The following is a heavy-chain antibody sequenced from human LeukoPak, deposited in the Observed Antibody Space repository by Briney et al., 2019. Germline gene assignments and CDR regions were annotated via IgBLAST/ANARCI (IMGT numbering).Heavy chain of an antibody. CDR2: ISKSGGST. CDR1: GLXFSSYA. D-gene: IGHD2-15*01. CDR3: AIWGYCSGGSCYVSAYYYGMDV. J-gene: IGHJ6*02. V-gene: IGHV3-23*01. Sequence: GESLRLSCAASGLXFSSYAISWVRQAPGKGLEWVSAISKSGGSTYYADSVKGRFTISRDNSKNTLYLQMNSLGVEDTAVYYCAIWGYCSGGSCYVSAYYYGMDVWGQGTTVTVSS.